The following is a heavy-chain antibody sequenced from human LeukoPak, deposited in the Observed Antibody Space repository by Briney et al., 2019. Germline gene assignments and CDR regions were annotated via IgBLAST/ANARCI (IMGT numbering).Heavy chain of an antibody. V-gene: IGHV4-59*01. CDR2: IYYSGST. D-gene: IGHD6-13*01. Sequence: PSETLSLTCTVSGGSISSYYWSWIRQPPGKGLEWIGYIYYSGSTNYNPSLKSRVTISVDTSKNQFSLKLSSVTAADTAVYYCARSSSWFPTYFDYWGQGTLVTVSS. CDR3: ARSSSWFPTYFDY. J-gene: IGHJ4*02. CDR1: GGSISSYY.